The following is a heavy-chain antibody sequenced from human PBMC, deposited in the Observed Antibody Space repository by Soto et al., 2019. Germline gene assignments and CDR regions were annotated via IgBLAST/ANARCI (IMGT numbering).Heavy chain of an antibody. V-gene: IGHV3-23*01. CDR2: ISGSGGST. CDR3: AKDPDIVVVPPYRWGWFDP. D-gene: IGHD2-2*01. J-gene: IGHJ5*02. Sequence: GGSLRLSCAASGFTFSSYAMSWVRQAPGKGLEWVSAISGSGGSTYYADSVKGRFTISRDNSKNTLYLQMNSLRAEDTAVYYCAKDPDIVVVPPYRWGWFDPWGQGTLVTVSS. CDR1: GFTFSSYA.